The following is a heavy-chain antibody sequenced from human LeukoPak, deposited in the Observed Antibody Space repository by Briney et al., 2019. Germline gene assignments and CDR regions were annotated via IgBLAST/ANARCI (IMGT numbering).Heavy chain of an antibody. CDR1: GDSVSHD. D-gene: IGHD3-10*01. J-gene: IGHJ6*03. Sequence: SVKVSCKASGDSVSHDISWVRQAPGQGFEWMGGIIPMSRTTDYAQKFRDRVTITTDESTSTVYMEVRSLSFEDTAIYYCASDSGSGMYYMDVWGKGTTVAVAS. V-gene: IGHV1-69*05. CDR3: ASDSGSGMYYMDV. CDR2: IIPMSRTT.